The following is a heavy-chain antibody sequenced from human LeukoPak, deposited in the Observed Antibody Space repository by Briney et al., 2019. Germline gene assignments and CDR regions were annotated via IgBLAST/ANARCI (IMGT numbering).Heavy chain of an antibody. Sequence: GASVKVSCEASGGTFSSYAISWVRQAPGQGLEWMGGFDPEDGETIYAQKFQGRVTMTEDSSTDTAYMELSSLRPEDTAVYYCATLGYSGSFDNFDMWGQGTMVTVSS. CDR3: ATLGYSGSFDNFDM. CDR1: GGTFSSYA. CDR2: FDPEDGET. D-gene: IGHD1-26*01. V-gene: IGHV1-24*01. J-gene: IGHJ3*02.